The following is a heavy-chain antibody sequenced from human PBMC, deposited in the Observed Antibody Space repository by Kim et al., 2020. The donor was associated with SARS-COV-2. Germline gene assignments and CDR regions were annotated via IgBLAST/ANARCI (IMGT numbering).Heavy chain of an antibody. J-gene: IGHJ4*02. CDR1: FTLTDAW. D-gene: IGHD3-9*01. CDR3: TLRPFDSNDYRDY. CDR2: IKGKSDGGTA. Sequence: GGSLRLSCAASFTLTDAWMSWVRQAPGKGLEWVGRIKGKSDGGTADYAAPVRGRFTISRDDAQDTLYLQMNSLKTEDTGVYYCTLRPFDSNDYRDYWGQG. V-gene: IGHV3-15*01.